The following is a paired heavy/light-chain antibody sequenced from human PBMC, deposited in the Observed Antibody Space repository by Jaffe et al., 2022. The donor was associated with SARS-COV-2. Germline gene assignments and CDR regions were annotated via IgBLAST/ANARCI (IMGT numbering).Light chain of an antibody. J-gene: IGLJ3*02. CDR3: LLYYGGARNWV. V-gene: IGLV7-43*01. CDR2: ATI. CDR1: TGAVTSDYY. Sequence: QTVVTQEPSLTVSPGGTVTLTCASSTGAVTSDYYPSWFQQKPGQAPRALIYATITKQSWTPARFSGSLLGGKAALTLSGVQPGDEADYYCLLYYGGARNWVFGGGTRLTVL.
Heavy chain of an antibody. D-gene: IGHD2-15*01. J-gene: IGHJ4*02. CDR1: GFTFGDYT. CDR3: SRYCSGGNCYLGGFDY. V-gene: IGHV3-49*03. Sequence: EVQLVESGGGLVQPGRSLRLSCAVSGFTFGDYTMGWFRQAPGKGLEWVGFIRNKAYGGTTEYAASVNGRFTISRDDSKSIAYLQMNTLKTEDTAVYYCSRYCSGGNCYLGGFDYWGQGTLVTVSS. CDR2: IRNKAYGGTT.